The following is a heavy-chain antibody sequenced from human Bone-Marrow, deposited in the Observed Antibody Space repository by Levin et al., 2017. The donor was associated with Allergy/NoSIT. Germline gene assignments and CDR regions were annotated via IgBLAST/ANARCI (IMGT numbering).Heavy chain of an antibody. J-gene: IGHJ4*02. Sequence: GGSLRLSCAASGFTFGTYSMSWVRQAPGKGLEWVANIKQDGGEKNYVDSVKGRFTISRDNAKNLVYLQMNSLGAEDTAVYYCARDHGGSCNYWGQGTLVTVSS. CDR2: IKQDGGEK. CDR3: ARDHGGSCNY. CDR1: GFTFGTYS. V-gene: IGHV3-7*01. D-gene: IGHD2-15*01.